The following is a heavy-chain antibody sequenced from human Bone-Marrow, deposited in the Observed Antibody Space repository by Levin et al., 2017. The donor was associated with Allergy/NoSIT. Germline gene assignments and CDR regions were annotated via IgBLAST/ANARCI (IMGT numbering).Heavy chain of an antibody. CDR1: GFTFSSYA. D-gene: IGHD1-14*01. CDR3: AKDNTGNLDAFDI. V-gene: IGHV3-23*01. CDR2: ITGSSGST. J-gene: IGHJ3*02. Sequence: ASVKVSCAASGFTFSSYAMSWVRQAPGKGLQWVSTITGSSGSTYYADSVKGRFTISSDKSKNTLYLQMDSLRAEDTAVYFCAKDNTGNLDAFDIWGQGTMVTVSS.